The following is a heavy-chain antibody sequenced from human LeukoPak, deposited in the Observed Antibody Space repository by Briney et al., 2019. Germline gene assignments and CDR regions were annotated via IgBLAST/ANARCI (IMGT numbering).Heavy chain of an antibody. J-gene: IGHJ3*02. CDR3: ARSLRNAFDI. Sequence: GGSLRLSCAASGFTFSSYSMNWVRQAPGEGLEWVAYIRSSSSTIYYADSVKGRFTISTDNANNSVHLQMNSLRAEDTAVYYCARSLRNAFDIWGQGTMVTASS. CDR1: GFTFSSYS. D-gene: IGHD3-3*01. CDR2: IRSSSSTI. V-gene: IGHV3-48*01.